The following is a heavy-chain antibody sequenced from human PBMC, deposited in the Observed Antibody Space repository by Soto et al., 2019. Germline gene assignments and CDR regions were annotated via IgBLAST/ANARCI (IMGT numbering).Heavy chain of an antibody. D-gene: IGHD3-9*01. CDR3: ARNYDILTGYSPVDY. J-gene: IGHJ4*02. CDR2: INAGNGNT. Sequence: QVRLGQSGAEVKKPGASVKVSCKASGYTFTSYAMHWMRQAPGQRLEWMGWINAGNGNTKYSQKFQGRVTITRDTSASTAYMELSSLRSEDTAVYYCARNYDILTGYSPVDYWGQGTLVTVSS. V-gene: IGHV1-3*01. CDR1: GYTFTSYA.